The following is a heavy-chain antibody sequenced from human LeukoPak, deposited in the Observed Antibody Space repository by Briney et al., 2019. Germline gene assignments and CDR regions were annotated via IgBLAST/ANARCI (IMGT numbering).Heavy chain of an antibody. CDR1: GFTFSDYS. J-gene: IGHJ3*02. CDR3: ARDAGAFDI. CDR2: ISSSSTI. V-gene: IGHV3-69-1*01. Sequence: PGGSLRLSCAASGFTFSDYSMIWVRQAPGEGLEWVSYISSSSTIYYADSVKGRFTISRDNAKNSLYLQMNSLRAEDTAVYYCARDAGAFDIWGQGTMVTVSS.